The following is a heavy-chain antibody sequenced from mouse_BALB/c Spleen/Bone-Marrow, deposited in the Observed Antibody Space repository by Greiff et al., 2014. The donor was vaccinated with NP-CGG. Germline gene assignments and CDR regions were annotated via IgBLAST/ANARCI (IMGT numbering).Heavy chain of an antibody. J-gene: IGHJ4*01. Sequence: VQLKQSGGGLVKPGESLKFSCAASGITVSSYTMSWVRQTPEKRLEWVASITGGGTTYYPDSVKGRFTISRDNARNILYLQVSSLRSEDKAIYYCARHYGYVDAMDYWGQGTSVTVSS. D-gene: IGHD1-2*01. V-gene: IGHV5-6-5*01. CDR1: GITVSSYT. CDR3: ARHYGYVDAMDY. CDR2: ITGGGTT.